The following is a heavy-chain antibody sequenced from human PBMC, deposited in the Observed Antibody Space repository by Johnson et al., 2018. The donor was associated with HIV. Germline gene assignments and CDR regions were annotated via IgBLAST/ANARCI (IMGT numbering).Heavy chain of an antibody. CDR2: ISGTGGTT. CDR3: AKGRGYDYDALDF. CDR1: AFTVSTNY. V-gene: IGHV3-23*04. Sequence: VQLVESGGGLVQPGGSLRLSCAASAFTVSTNYMSWIRQAPGKGLEWVSAISGTGGTTYYADSVRGRFSISRDKSKDTLYLQMSSLRAEDTAVYYCAKGRGYDYDALDFWGQGTMVTVSS. D-gene: IGHD5-12*01. J-gene: IGHJ3*01.